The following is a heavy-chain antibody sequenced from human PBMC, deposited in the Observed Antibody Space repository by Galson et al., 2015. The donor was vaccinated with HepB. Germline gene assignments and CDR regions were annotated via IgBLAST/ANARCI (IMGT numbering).Heavy chain of an antibody. CDR3: ARSRGKHGAFDI. Sequence: LRLSCAASGFTFSSYSMNWVRQAPGKGLEWVSSISSSSSYIYYADSVKGRFTISRDNAKNSLYLQMNSLRAEDTAVYYCARSRGKHGAFDIWGQGTMVTVSS. J-gene: IGHJ3*02. V-gene: IGHV3-21*01. CDR1: GFTFSSYS. CDR2: ISSSSSYI.